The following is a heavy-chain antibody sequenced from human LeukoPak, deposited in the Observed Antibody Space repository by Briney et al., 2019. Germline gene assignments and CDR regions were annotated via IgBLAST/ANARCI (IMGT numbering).Heavy chain of an antibody. CDR2: IIPIFGTA. V-gene: IGHV1-69*05. D-gene: IGHD2-2*01. CDR1: GGTFSSYA. Sequence: SVKVSCKASGGTFSSYAISWLRQAPGQGLKWMGGIIPIFGTANYAQKFQGRVTITTDESTSTAYMELSRLRSEETAVYYWARCGLGSSTSCSLDYWGQGTLVTVSS. CDR3: ARCGLGSSTSCSLDY. J-gene: IGHJ4*02.